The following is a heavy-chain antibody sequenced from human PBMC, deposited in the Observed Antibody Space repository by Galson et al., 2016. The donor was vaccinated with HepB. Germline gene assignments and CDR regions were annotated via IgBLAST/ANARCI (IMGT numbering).Heavy chain of an antibody. CDR3: AVDLPVGSPTGEAFDF. V-gene: IGHV1-24*01. CDR1: GYSFTQLS. Sequence: SVKVSCKVPGYSFTQLSIHWVRQAPGKGLEWMGGFDPDNGEIIYAQKFQGRVTMTEDTSSDTAFLVLTRLRSDDTAVYFCAVDLPVGSPTGEAFDFWGQGTMVAVSS. CDR2: FDPDNGEI. D-gene: IGHD1-26*01. J-gene: IGHJ3*01.